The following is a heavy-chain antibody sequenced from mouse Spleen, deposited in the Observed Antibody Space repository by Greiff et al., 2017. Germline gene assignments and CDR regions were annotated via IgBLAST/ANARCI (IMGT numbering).Heavy chain of an antibody. CDR3: ARLGSSYPYYYAMDY. J-gene: IGHJ4*01. CDR1: GFTFSSYA. V-gene: IGHV5-6-5*01. Sequence: EVQVVESGGGLVKPGGSLKLSCAASGFTFSSYAMSWVRQTPEKRLEWVASISSGGSTYYPDSVKGRFTISRDNARNILYLQMSSLRSEDTAMYYCARLGSSYPYYYAMDYWGQGTSVTVSS. CDR2: ISSGGST. D-gene: IGHD1-1*01.